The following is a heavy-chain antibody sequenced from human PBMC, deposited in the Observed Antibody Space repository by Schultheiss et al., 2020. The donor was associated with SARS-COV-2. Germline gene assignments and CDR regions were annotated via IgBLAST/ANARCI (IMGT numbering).Heavy chain of an antibody. Sequence: GGSLRLSCAASGFTFSSYGMYWVRQAPGKGLEWVAVIWFDGSDKYYADSVTGRFTMSRDNSKNTVYLQMHSLRAEDTAVYYCARRGPYSSGWADYWGQGTLVTVSS. CDR3: ARRGPYSSGWADY. D-gene: IGHD6-19*01. CDR2: IWFDGSDK. CDR1: GFTFSSYG. J-gene: IGHJ4*02. V-gene: IGHV3-33*08.